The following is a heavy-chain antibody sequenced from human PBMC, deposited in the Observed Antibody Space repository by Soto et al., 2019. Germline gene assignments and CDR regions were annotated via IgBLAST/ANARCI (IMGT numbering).Heavy chain of an antibody. CDR1: GFTFSSYW. V-gene: IGHV3-7*01. J-gene: IGHJ3*02. Sequence: VGSLRLSCAVSGFTFSSYWMSWVRQAPGKGLEWVANIKQDGSEKYYVDSVKGRFTISRDNAKNSLYLQMNSLRAEDTAVYYCARDASTYYDFWSGYPTTLDAFDIWGQGTMVTVSS. D-gene: IGHD3-3*01. CDR2: IKQDGSEK. CDR3: ARDASTYYDFWSGYPTTLDAFDI.